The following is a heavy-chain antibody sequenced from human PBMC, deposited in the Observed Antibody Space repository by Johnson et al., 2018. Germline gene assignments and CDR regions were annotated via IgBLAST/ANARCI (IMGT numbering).Heavy chain of an antibody. CDR1: GYTFTSYD. CDR3: AREFDDFWSGILDYYMDG. J-gene: IGHJ6*03. CDR2: MNRNSGDT. V-gene: IGHV1-8*01. D-gene: IGHD3-3*01. Sequence: QVQLVQSGAEVKKPGASVKVSCKASGYTFTSYDINWVRQATGPGLEWMGWMNRNSGDTGSAQKFQGRPTMTRNASITTAYMELSSLGSEDTAVYYCAREFDDFWSGILDYYMDGWGKGTTVTVSS.